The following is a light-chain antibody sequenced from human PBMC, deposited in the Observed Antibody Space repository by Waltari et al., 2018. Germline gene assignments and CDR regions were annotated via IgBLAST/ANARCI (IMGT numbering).Light chain of an antibody. Sequence: QSILTQPHSVSGAPGQRVTISCTGISSSIGTFDVNLYQHRPGAVPKLLIYGNTNRPSGVPDRFSASKSGTSASLVIAGLQPDDEADYYCQSYDNTGRGSVLIGGGTKLTIL. CDR3: QSYDNTGRGSVL. V-gene: IGLV1-40*01. CDR1: SSSIGTFD. CDR2: GNT. J-gene: IGLJ2*01.